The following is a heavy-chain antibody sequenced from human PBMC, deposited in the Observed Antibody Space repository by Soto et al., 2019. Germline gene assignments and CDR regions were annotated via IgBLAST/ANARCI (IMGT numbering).Heavy chain of an antibody. V-gene: IGHV4-31*03. J-gene: IGHJ6*02. Sequence: QVQLQESGPGLVKPSQTLSLTCTVSGGSISSGGYYWSWIRQHPGKGLEWIGYIYYSGSTYYNPSLKRRVTISVDTSKNQFSLKLSSVTAADTAVYYCARETVTTNYYYGMDVWGQGTTVTVSS. D-gene: IGHD4-17*01. CDR3: ARETVTTNYYYGMDV. CDR1: GGSISSGGYY. CDR2: IYYSGST.